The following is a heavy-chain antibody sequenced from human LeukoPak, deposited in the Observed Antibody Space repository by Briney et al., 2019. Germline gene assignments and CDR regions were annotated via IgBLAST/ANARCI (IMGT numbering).Heavy chain of an antibody. J-gene: IGHJ4*02. CDR3: ATDRGWRTSGYYLYYFEY. Sequence: GGSLRLSCAASGFIFTNYFMSWVRQAPGKGLEWVASIKHDGCEKYYVDSVRGRFTISRDNTMNSLYLQMSSLRAEDTAVYYCATDRGWRTSGYYLYYFEYWGQGTLVTYSS. V-gene: IGHV3-7*01. CDR1: GFIFTNYF. CDR2: IKHDGCEK. D-gene: IGHD3-3*01.